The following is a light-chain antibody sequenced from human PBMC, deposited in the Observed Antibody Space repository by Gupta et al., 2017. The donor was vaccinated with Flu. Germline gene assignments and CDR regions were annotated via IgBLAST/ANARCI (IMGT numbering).Light chain of an antibody. Sequence: VLWMTQSPSLLSASTGDRVTISCRMSQVISSYLTWYQQKPGKAPELLIYAASNLQSGVPSRFSGSGSGTDFTLTISSLQSEDFATYYCQQYYSFPHTFGGGTKVEIK. J-gene: IGKJ4*01. CDR1: QVISSY. CDR3: QQYYSFPHT. CDR2: AAS. V-gene: IGKV1D-8*01.